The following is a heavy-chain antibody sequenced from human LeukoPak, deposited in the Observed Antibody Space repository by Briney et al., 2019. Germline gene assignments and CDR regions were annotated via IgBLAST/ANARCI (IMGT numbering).Heavy chain of an antibody. J-gene: IGHJ6*02. CDR2: LSANGGST. Sequence: PGGSLRLSCAASGFTFSDYYMSWIRQAPGKGLEWVSALSANGGSTYYADSVKGRFTISRDNSKNTLYLQMNSLRAEDTAVYYCAKRRDGMDVWGQGTTVTVSS. CDR3: AKRRDGMDV. V-gene: IGHV3-23*01. CDR1: GFTFSDYY.